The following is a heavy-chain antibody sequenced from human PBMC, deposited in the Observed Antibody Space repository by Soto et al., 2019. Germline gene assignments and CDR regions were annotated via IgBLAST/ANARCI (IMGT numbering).Heavy chain of an antibody. Sequence: QVQLQESGPGLVKPSETLSLTCTVSGGSISSYYWSWIRQPPGKGLEWIGYIYYSGSTNYNPSLKSRVTISVDTSKNHFSLKLSSVTDADTSVYYCARGAIATHYYYYYGMDVWGQGTTVTVSS. CDR3: ARGAIATHYYYYYGMDV. J-gene: IGHJ6*02. CDR1: GGSISSYY. CDR2: IYYSGST. V-gene: IGHV4-59*08.